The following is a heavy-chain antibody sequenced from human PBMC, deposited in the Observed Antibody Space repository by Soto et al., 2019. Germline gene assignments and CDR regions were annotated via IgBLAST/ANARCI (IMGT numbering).Heavy chain of an antibody. CDR2: IIPIFGTA. J-gene: IGHJ4*02. CDR1: GGTFSSYA. V-gene: IGHV1-69*01. D-gene: IGHD2-2*02. Sequence: QVQLVQSGAEVKKPGSSVKVSCKASGGTFSSYAISWVRQAPGQGLEWMGGIIPIFGTANYAQKFQGRVTITADESTSTAYRELSSLRSEDTAVYYCARGRQWVPAAIPRPFDYWGQGTLVTVSS. CDR3: ARGRQWVPAAIPRPFDY.